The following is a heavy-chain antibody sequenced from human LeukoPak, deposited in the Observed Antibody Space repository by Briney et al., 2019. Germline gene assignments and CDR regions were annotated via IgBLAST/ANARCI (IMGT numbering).Heavy chain of an antibody. Sequence: GGSLRLSCAASGLTFSSYAMHWVRQAPGKGLEWVAVISYDGSNKYYADSVKGRFTISRDNSKNTLYLQMNSLRAEDTAVYYCARGSSGAQDYWGQGTLVTVSS. J-gene: IGHJ4*02. D-gene: IGHD3-22*01. CDR1: GLTFSSYA. CDR2: ISYDGSNK. V-gene: IGHV3-30*04. CDR3: ARGSSGAQDY.